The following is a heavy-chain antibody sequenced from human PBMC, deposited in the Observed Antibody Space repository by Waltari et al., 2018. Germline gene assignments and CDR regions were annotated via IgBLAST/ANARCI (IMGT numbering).Heavy chain of an antibody. D-gene: IGHD3-10*01. CDR1: GYTFTGYY. CDR2: INTNSGGT. CDR3: ASTYGSGSYHP. Sequence: QVQLVQSGAEVKKPGASVKVSCKASGYTFTGYYMHWVRQAPGQGLEWMGRINTNSGGTNDVQKVQGSVTMTRDTSISTAYMELSRLRSDDTAVYYCASTYGSGSYHPWGQGTLVTVSS. J-gene: IGHJ5*02. V-gene: IGHV1-2*06.